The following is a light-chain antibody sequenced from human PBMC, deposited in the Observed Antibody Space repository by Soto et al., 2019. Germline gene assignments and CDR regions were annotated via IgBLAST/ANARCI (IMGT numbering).Light chain of an antibody. CDR2: AAS. CDR3: QQLNSYV. J-gene: IGKJ3*01. CDR1: QGISSY. Sequence: DIQLTQSPSFLSASVGDRVTITCRASQGISSYLAWYQQKPGKAPKLLIYAASTLQSGVPSRFSGSGSGTEFTLTISSLQPEDFATYDCQQLNSYVFGPGTKVDIK. V-gene: IGKV1-9*01.